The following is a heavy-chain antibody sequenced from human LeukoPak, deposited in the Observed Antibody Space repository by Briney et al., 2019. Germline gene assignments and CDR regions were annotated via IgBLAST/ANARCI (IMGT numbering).Heavy chain of an antibody. CDR2: ISSNGGST. V-gene: IGHV3-64*02. J-gene: IGHJ4*02. D-gene: IGHD3-10*01. CDR1: GFTFRSYA. Sequence: HPGGSLRLSCAASGFTFRSYAMHWVRQAPGKGLEYVSGISSNGGSTYYADSVKGRFTISRDNSENTLYLQMGSLRAEDMAVYYCARGTELEWRLVDYWGQGTLVTVSS. CDR3: ARGTELEWRLVDY.